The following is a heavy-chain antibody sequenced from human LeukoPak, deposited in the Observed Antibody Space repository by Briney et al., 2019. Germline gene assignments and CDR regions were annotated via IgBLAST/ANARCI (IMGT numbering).Heavy chain of an antibody. CDR3: ARGLFIAVADQALYYYGMDV. V-gene: IGHV1-2*02. Sequence: ASVKVSCKASGYTFTGYYMHWVRQAPGQGLEWMGWINPNSGGTNYAQKFQGRVTMTRDTSISTAYMELRSLRSDDTAVYYCARGLFIAVADQALYYYGMDVWGQGTTVTVSS. D-gene: IGHD6-19*01. CDR1: GYTFTGYY. J-gene: IGHJ6*02. CDR2: INPNSGGT.